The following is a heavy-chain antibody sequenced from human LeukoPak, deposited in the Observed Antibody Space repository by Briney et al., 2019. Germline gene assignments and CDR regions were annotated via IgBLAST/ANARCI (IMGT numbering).Heavy chain of an antibody. D-gene: IGHD4-17*01. CDR3: ARGNVYGDYDWYFDL. J-gene: IGHJ2*01. CDR1: GGSFSGYY. V-gene: IGHV4-34*01. CDR2: INHSGST. Sequence: SETLSLTCAVYGGSFSGYYWSWIRQPPGKGLEWIGEINHSGSTNYNPSLKSRVTISVDTSENQFSLKLSSVTAADTAVYYCARGNVYGDYDWYFDLWGRGTLVTVSS.